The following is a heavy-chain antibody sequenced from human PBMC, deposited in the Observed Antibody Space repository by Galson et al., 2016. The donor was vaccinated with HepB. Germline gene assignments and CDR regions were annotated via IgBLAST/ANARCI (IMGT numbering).Heavy chain of an antibody. D-gene: IGHD7-27*01. J-gene: IGHJ4*02. CDR3: ARDHLWAFDY. CDR2: ISSGAI. Sequence: SLRLSCAASGFTFINYAMTWVRQAPGKGLEWVSYISSGAIYYSDSVKGRFTISRDNAKNSLYLRMNSLRAEDTAVYYCARDHLWAFDYWGQGTLVTVSS. V-gene: IGHV3-48*03. CDR1: GFTFINYA.